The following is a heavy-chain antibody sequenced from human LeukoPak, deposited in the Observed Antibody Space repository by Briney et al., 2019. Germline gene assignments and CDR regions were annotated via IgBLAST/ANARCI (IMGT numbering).Heavy chain of an antibody. CDR3: ARRMNYYDSSAYPHGAFDI. CDR2: IYYSGST. D-gene: IGHD3-22*01. V-gene: IGHV4-59*08. Sequence: SETLSLTCTVSGGSISSYYWSWIRQPPGKGLEWIGHIYYSGSTDYTPSLKSRVTISVDTSNNQFSLNLTSVSATDTAVYYCARRMNYYDSSAYPHGAFDIWGQGTMVTVSS. J-gene: IGHJ3*02. CDR1: GGSISSYY.